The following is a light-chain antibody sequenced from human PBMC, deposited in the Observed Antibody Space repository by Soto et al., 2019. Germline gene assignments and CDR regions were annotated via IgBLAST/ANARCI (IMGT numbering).Light chain of an antibody. CDR3: QQYNSWPRT. V-gene: IGKV3-15*01. CDR2: GAS. Sequence: ETVMTQSPATLSVSPGERATLSCRASQSISGNLAWYQQKPGQAPRLLIYGASTRATDIPGRFSGSGSGTEFTLTISSLQSEDFAVYYWQQYNSWPRTFGQGTKVEIK. CDR1: QSISGN. J-gene: IGKJ1*01.